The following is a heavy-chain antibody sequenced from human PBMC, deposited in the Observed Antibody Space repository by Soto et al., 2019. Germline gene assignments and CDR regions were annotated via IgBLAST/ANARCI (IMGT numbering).Heavy chain of an antibody. J-gene: IGHJ4*02. CDR2: INAGNGNT. D-gene: IGHD2-15*01. CDR1: EYALTNYA. Sequence: VKVSCKASEYALTNYALHWVRQAPGQRLEWMGWINAGNGNTKYSQKFQGRVTITRDTSASTAYMELSSLRSEDTAVYYCARDILFDYWGQGTLVTVSS. CDR3: ARDILFDY. V-gene: IGHV1-3*01.